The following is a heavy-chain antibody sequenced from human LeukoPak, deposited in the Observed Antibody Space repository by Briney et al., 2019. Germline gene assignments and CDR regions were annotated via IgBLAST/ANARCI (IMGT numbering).Heavy chain of an antibody. J-gene: IGHJ4*02. D-gene: IGHD1-26*01. CDR3: ARGFYGIVGATFGFDY. V-gene: IGHV1-18*01. Sequence: GASVKVSCKASGYTFTSYGISWVRQAPGQGLEWMGWISAYNGNTNYAQKLQGRVTMTTDTSTSTAYMELSRLRSDDTAVYYCARGFYGIVGATFGFDYWGQGTLVTVSS. CDR2: ISAYNGNT. CDR1: GYTFTSYG.